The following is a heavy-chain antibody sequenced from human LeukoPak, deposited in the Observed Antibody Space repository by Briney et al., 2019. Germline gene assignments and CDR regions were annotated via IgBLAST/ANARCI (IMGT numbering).Heavy chain of an antibody. CDR3: AKSRGSSGFS. J-gene: IGHJ5*02. Sequence: SETLSLTCSVSGGSISSGGFYWSWIRQHPGKGLEYIGYIYYTGNTYYNPSLKSRVTISLDTSKNQSSLKLNSVTAADTAVYYCAKSRGSSGFSWGQGTLVTVSS. V-gene: IGHV4-31*03. CDR1: GGSISSGGFY. CDR2: IYYTGNT. D-gene: IGHD3-22*01.